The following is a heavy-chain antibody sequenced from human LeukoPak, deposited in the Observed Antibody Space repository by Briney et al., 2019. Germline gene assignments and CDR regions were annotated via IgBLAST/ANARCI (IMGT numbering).Heavy chain of an antibody. CDR2: IYYSGST. CDR1: GGSIGNYF. V-gene: IGHV4-59*01. D-gene: IGHD2-2*01. J-gene: IGHJ5*02. Sequence: SETLSLTCTVSGGSIGNYFWSWIRQPPGKGLEWIGYIYYSGSTNYNPSLKSRVIISVDTSKNQFSLKLSPVTAADTAVYYCARDRTYCSGTSCYPRWFDPWGRGTLVTVSS. CDR3: ARDRTYCSGTSCYPRWFDP.